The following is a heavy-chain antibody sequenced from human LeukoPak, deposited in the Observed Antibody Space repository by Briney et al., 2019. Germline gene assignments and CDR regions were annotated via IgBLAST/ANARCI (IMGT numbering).Heavy chain of an antibody. Sequence: GGSLRLSCAASGFTFSTYGMQWVRQAPGKGLEWVAVIVGDGSKAHYADSVRGRFTVSRDNSKNTLYLQMNSLRAEDTAVYYCARDPDIVVVPAAPYFDYWGQGTLVTVSS. D-gene: IGHD2-2*01. CDR2: IVGDGSKA. CDR1: GFTFSTYG. J-gene: IGHJ4*02. V-gene: IGHV3-33*05. CDR3: ARDPDIVVVPAAPYFDY.